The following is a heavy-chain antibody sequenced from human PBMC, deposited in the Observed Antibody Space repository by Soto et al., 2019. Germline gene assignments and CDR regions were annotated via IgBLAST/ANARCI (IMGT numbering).Heavy chain of an antibody. Sequence: VKVSCKASGGAFSSYAISWVRQAPGQGLEWMGGIIPIFGTANYAQKFQGRVTITADESTSTAYMELSSLRSEDTAVYYCARGIKTTTSHYYGMDVWGQGTTVTVSS. V-gene: IGHV1-69*01. CDR3: ARGIKTTTSHYYGMDV. CDR1: GGAFSSYA. CDR2: IIPIFGTA. J-gene: IGHJ6*02. D-gene: IGHD1-7*01.